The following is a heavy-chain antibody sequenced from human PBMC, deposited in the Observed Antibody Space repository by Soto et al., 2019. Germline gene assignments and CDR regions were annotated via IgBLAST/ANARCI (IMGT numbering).Heavy chain of an antibody. D-gene: IGHD6-19*01. V-gene: IGHV3-73*01. Sequence: GGSLRLSCAASGFTFGDYWMSWVRQPPGKGLEWVGRIRSKANSCATAYAASVKGRFTISRDDSKNTAYLQMNSLKTEDTAVYYCTRSDRVAGPFDYWGQGTLVTVSS. CDR1: GFTFGDYW. J-gene: IGHJ4*02. CDR2: IRSKANSCAT. CDR3: TRSDRVAGPFDY.